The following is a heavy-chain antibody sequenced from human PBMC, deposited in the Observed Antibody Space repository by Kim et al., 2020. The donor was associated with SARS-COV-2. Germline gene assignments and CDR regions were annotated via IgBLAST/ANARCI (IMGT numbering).Heavy chain of an antibody. J-gene: IGHJ6*02. V-gene: IGHV3-7*03. Sequence: GGSLRLSCAASGFTFSSYWMSWVRQAPGKGLEWVANIKQDGSEKYYVDSVKGRFTISRDNAKNSLYLQMNSLRAEDTAVYYCASLTEAPVYYYYGMDVWGQGTTVTVSS. CDR3: ASLTEAPVYYYYGMDV. CDR2: IKQDGSEK. CDR1: GFTFSSYW.